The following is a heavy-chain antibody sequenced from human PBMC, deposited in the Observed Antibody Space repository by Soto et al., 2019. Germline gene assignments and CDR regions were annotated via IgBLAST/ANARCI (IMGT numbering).Heavy chain of an antibody. CDR3: ARGAPLGAF. Sequence: GGSLRLSCAACGFTFSTNWMHWVRQAPGKGLVWVSHINSGGSDTKYADSVKGRFTISRDDAKNTLYLQMNSLRADDPAVYYCARGAPLGAFWGQGTLVTVSS. CDR1: GFTFSTNW. V-gene: IGHV3-74*03. CDR2: INSGGSDT. J-gene: IGHJ4*02.